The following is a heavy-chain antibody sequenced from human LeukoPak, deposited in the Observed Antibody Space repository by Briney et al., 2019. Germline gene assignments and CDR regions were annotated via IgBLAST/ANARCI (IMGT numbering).Heavy chain of an antibody. V-gene: IGHV3-43*01. J-gene: IGHJ6*02. Sequence: GRSLRLSCAASGFTFDDYTMHWVRQAPGKGLEWVSLISWDGGSTYYADSVKGRFTISRDNSKNSLYLQMNSLRTEDTALYYCAKDIGTMVRGALDVWGQGTTVTVSS. CDR2: ISWDGGST. D-gene: IGHD3-10*01. CDR3: AKDIGTMVRGALDV. CDR1: GFTFDDYT.